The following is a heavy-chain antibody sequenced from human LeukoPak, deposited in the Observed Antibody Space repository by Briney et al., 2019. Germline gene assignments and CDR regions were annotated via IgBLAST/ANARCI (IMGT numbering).Heavy chain of an antibody. Sequence: GGSLRLSCAASGFTFSSYSMNWVRQAPGKGLEWFSSISSSSSYIYYADSVKGRFTISRDNSKNTLYLQMNSLRAEDTAVYYCAKGVSYSSGWSYFDYWGQGTLVTVSS. D-gene: IGHD6-19*01. V-gene: IGHV3-21*04. CDR1: GFTFSSYS. CDR2: ISSSSSYI. CDR3: AKGVSYSSGWSYFDY. J-gene: IGHJ4*02.